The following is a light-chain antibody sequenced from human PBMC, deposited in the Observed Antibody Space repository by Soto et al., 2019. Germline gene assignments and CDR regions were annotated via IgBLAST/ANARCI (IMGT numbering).Light chain of an antibody. CDR2: LESSGSY. CDR1: SGHSSYI. CDR3: ATWDSHTWV. V-gene: IGLV4-60*01. J-gene: IGLJ3*02. Sequence: QSVLTQSSSASASLGSSVKLTCTLSSGHSSYIIAWHQQQPGKAPRYLMKLESSGSYNKGSVVRDRFSGSSSGADRYLTISNHQLEDDADYYSATWDSHTWVFGGGTQLTVL.